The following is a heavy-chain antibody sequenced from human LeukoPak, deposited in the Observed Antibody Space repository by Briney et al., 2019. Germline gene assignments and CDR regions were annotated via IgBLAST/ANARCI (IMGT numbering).Heavy chain of an antibody. V-gene: IGHV1-3*01. CDR2: INAGNGNT. CDR3: ARLKYYYDSSGYYYDY. J-gene: IGHJ4*02. D-gene: IGHD3-22*01. CDR1: GYTFTSYA. Sequence: ASVKVSCKASGYTFTSYAMHWVRQAPGQRLEWMGWINAGNGNTKYSQKFQGRVTITRDTSASTAYMELSSLRSEDTAVYYCARLKYYYDSSGYYYDYWGQGTLVTVSS.